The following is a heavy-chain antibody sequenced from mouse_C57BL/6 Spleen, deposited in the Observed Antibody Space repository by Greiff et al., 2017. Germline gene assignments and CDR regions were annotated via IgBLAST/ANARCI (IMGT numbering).Heavy chain of an antibody. D-gene: IGHD2-1*01. Sequence: EVQVVESGGGLVKPGGSLKLSCAASGFTFSDYGMHWVRQAPEKGLEWVAYISSGSSTIYYADKVKGRFTLSRDNAKNTLFLQMTSLRSEDTAMYYCARPGFYGNYGSYYAMDYWGQGTSVTVSS. CDR1: GFTFSDYG. J-gene: IGHJ4*01. V-gene: IGHV5-17*01. CDR3: ARPGFYGNYGSYYAMDY. CDR2: ISSGSSTI.